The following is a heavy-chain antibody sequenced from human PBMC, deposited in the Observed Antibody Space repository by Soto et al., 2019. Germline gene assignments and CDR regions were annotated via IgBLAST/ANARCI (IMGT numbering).Heavy chain of an antibody. J-gene: IGHJ4*02. CDR2: IVYDGSYK. CDR1: GFTFKNYG. V-gene: IGHV3-30*18. Sequence: QVQLVESGGGVVQPGRSLRLSCAVSGFTFKNYGMHWVRQAPGKGLEWVAVIVYDGSYKYYADSVQGRFTISRDNSKNTLYMQMNSLRAEETAVYYCAKDAYYYDSGGDFEGGYFDYWGQRTLVTVSS. CDR3: AKDAYYYDSGGDFEGGYFDY. D-gene: IGHD3-22*01.